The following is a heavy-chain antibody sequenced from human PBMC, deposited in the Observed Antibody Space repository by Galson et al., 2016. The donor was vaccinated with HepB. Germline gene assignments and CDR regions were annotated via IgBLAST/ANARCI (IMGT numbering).Heavy chain of an antibody. D-gene: IGHD3-22*01. CDR3: ARVPPPSYYDNSGPFDY. CDR2: ISAYNGNT. CDR1: GYTFTSYG. V-gene: IGHV1-18*01. Sequence: SVKVSCKASGYTFTSYGISWVRQAPGQGLEWMGWISAYNGNTIYAQKLQGRVTMTTDTSPSTAYMELRSLRSDDTALYYCARVPPPSYYDNSGPFDYWGQGTLVTVSS. J-gene: IGHJ4*02.